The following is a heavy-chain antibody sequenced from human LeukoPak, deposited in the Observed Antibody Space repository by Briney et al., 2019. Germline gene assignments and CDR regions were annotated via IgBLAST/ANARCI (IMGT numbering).Heavy chain of an antibody. V-gene: IGHV1-69*06. CDR3: ARVFFEDYYGSGSYYNLYFDY. D-gene: IGHD3-10*01. CDR2: IIPIFGTA. J-gene: IGHJ4*02. Sequence: ASVKVSCKASGGTFSSYAISWVRQAPGQGLEWMGGIIPIFGTANYAQKFQGRVTITADKCTSTAYMELSSLRSEDTAVYYCARVFFEDYYGSGSYYNLYFDYWGQGTLVTVSS. CDR1: GGTFSSYA.